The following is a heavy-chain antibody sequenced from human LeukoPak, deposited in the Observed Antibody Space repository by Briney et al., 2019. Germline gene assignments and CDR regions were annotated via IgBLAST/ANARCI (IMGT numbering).Heavy chain of an antibody. Sequence: QPGGSLRLSCAASGFTFSSYAMSWVRQAPGKGLQWVSAISGSVAGTYYADSVKGRFTISRDNSKNTLYLQMNSLRAEDTAVYYCAKGETQQWLGETPFDYWGQGTLVTVSS. CDR1: GFTFSSYA. D-gene: IGHD6-19*01. CDR2: ISGSVAGT. J-gene: IGHJ4*02. CDR3: AKGETQQWLGETPFDY. V-gene: IGHV3-23*01.